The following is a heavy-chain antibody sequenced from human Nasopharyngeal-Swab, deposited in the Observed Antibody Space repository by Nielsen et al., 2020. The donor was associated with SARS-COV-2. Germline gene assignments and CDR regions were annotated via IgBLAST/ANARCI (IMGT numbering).Heavy chain of an antibody. Sequence: ASVKVSCKASGYTFSSYGITWVRQAPGQGLEWMGWISGYNGDTNYAQKLQGRVTMTTDTSTSTAYMELGNLRSDDTAVYYCHVDRASGSEDSYYFHAMDVWGQGTTVTVSS. CDR1: GYTFSSYG. V-gene: IGHV1-18*01. CDR2: ISGYNGDT. D-gene: IGHD3-10*01. CDR3: HVDRASGSEDSYYFHAMDV. J-gene: IGHJ6*02.